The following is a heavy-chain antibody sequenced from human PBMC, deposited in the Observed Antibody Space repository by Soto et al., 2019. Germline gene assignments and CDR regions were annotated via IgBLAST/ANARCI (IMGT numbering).Heavy chain of an antibody. V-gene: IGHV3-30*03. J-gene: IGHJ4*02. Sequence: VQLVESGGGLVKPGGSLRLSCAASGFTFSSYSMNWVRQAPGKGLEWVAVISYDGSNKYYADSVKGRFTISRDNSKNTLYLQMNSLRAEDTAVYYCARDSSLFSLDYWGQGTLVTVSS. D-gene: IGHD3-9*01. CDR2: ISYDGSNK. CDR3: ARDSSLFSLDY. CDR1: GFTFSSYS.